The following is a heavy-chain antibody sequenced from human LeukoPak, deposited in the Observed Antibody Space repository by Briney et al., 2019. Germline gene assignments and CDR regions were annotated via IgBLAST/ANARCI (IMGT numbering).Heavy chain of an antibody. J-gene: IGHJ4*02. Sequence: GGSLRLSCAASGFTFSSYAMSWVRQAPGKGLEWVSAISGSGGSTYYADSVKGGFTTSRDNSKNTLYLQMNSLRAEDTAVYYCAKFLVGRYCSSTSCYIPFDYWGQGTLVTVSS. D-gene: IGHD2-2*02. CDR1: GFTFSSYA. CDR2: ISGSGGST. V-gene: IGHV3-23*01. CDR3: AKFLVGRYCSSTSCYIPFDY.